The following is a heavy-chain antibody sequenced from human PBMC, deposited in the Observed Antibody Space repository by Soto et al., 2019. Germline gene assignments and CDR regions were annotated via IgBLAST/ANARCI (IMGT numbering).Heavy chain of an antibody. D-gene: IGHD3-10*01. Sequence: QVQLQESGPGLVKPSETLSLTCTVSGGSISSYYWSWIRQPPRQGLEWIGYIYYSGSTNYNPSLKSRVTISVDTSKNQFSLKLSSVTAADTAVYYCARERGGSGSYYRDYWGQGTLVTVSS. CDR1: GGSISSYY. J-gene: IGHJ4*02. CDR3: ARERGGSGSYYRDY. V-gene: IGHV4-59*01. CDR2: IYYSGST.